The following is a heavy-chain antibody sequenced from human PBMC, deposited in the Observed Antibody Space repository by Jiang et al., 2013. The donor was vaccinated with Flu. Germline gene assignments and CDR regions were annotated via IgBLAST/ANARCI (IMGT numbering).Heavy chain of an antibody. D-gene: IGHD4/OR15-4a*01. CDR3: AKGGLWWSPEGRKDMDV. Sequence: WVSVISGYGGSTYYADSVKGRFTISRDNSKDTLYLQMNSLRAEDTAVYYCAKGGLWWSPEGRKDMDVWGKGTTVTVSS. CDR2: ISGYGGST. V-gene: IGHV3-23*01. J-gene: IGHJ6*03.